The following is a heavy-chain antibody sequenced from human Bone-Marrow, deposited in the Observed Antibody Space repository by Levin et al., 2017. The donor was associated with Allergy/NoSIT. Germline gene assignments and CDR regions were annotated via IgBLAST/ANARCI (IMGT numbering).Heavy chain of an antibody. Sequence: QTGESLKISCAASGFTFSSYWMHWVRQAPGKGLVWVSRINSDGSSTSYADSVKGRFTISRDNAKNTLYLQMNSLRAEDTAVYYCARASKQLHDAFDIWGQGTMVTVSS. CDR3: ARASKQLHDAFDI. CDR2: INSDGSST. V-gene: IGHV3-74*01. J-gene: IGHJ3*02. CDR1: GFTFSSYW. D-gene: IGHD6-13*01.